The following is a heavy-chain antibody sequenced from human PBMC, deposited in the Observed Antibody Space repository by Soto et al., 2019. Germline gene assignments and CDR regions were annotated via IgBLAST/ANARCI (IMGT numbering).Heavy chain of an antibody. V-gene: IGHV1-18*01. CDR1: GYTFTSYG. Sequence: AAPVKVSCKASGYTFTSYGISWVRQAPGQGLEWMGWISAYNGNTNYTRKLQGRVTMTTDTSTSTAYMELRSLRSDDTAVYYCAREATYCSGGSCYSNRAFDICGQGTMVTVS. D-gene: IGHD2-15*01. CDR2: ISAYNGNT. J-gene: IGHJ3*02. CDR3: AREATYCSGGSCYSNRAFDI.